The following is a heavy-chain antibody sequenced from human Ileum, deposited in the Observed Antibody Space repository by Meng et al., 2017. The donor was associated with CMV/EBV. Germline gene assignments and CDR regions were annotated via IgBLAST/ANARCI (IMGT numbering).Heavy chain of an antibody. CDR2: ISGNGATT. CDR1: GFTFSSYS. D-gene: IGHD2-15*01. V-gene: IGHV3-23*01. J-gene: IGHJ3*02. CDR3: AKCISSCQTRAFDM. Sequence: GESLKISCATSGFTFSSYSLSWVRQAPGKGLEWVSTISGNGATTHYADSVKGRFTMSRDNSKNTLYLQMNSLRVEDTAIYYCAKCISSCQTRAFDMWVQGTMVTVSS.